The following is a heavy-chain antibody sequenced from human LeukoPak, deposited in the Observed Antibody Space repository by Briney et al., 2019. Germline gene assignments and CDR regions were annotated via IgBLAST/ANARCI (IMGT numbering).Heavy chain of an antibody. CDR3: ARVPFMVRGVIMNLYFDY. V-gene: IGHV3-64*01. D-gene: IGHD3-10*01. CDR1: RFTFSNYA. CDR2: ISSNGGNT. J-gene: IGHJ4*02. Sequence: GGSLRLSCAASRFTFSNYAMHWVRQAPGKGLEHVSAISSNGGNTHYANSVKGRFTISRDNSKNTLYLQMGSLRAEDMAVYYCARVPFMVRGVIMNLYFDYWGQGTLVTVSS.